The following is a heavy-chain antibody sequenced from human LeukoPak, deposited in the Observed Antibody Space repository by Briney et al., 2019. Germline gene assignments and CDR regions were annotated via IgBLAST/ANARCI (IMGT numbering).Heavy chain of an antibody. CDR1: GFTFDRYS. J-gene: IGHJ4*02. Sequence: AGGSLRLSCAASGFTFDRYSMNWVRQAPGRGLEWVSTISGNDYSTFYADSVKGRFTISRDNSNNTLYLQMNALRADDAALYYCARDLLWFGQSSVGWGPGSLFTVSS. D-gene: IGHD3-10*01. CDR2: ISGNDYST. CDR3: ARDLLWFGQSSVG. V-gene: IGHV3-23*01.